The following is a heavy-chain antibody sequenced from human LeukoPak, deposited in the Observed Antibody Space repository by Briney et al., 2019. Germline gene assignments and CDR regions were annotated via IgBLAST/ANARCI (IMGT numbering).Heavy chain of an antibody. CDR2: IYYSGST. Sequence: SETLSLTCTVSGGSISSYYWSWIRQPPGKGLEWIGYIYYSGSTNYNPSLKSRVTISVDTSKNQFSLKLSSVTAADTAVYYCARDICDSSGQRFDIWGQGAMVTVSS. J-gene: IGHJ3*02. D-gene: IGHD3-22*01. V-gene: IGHV4-59*01. CDR3: ARDICDSSGQRFDI. CDR1: GGSISSYY.